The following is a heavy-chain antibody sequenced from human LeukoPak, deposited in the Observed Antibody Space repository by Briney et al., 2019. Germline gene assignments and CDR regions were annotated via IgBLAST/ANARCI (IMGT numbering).Heavy chain of an antibody. CDR1: GFTFSSYG. J-gene: IGHJ6*02. V-gene: IGHV3-33*01. Sequence: GGSLRLSCAASGFTFSSYGMHWVRQAPGKGLEWVAVIWYDGSNKYYADSVKGRFTISRDNSKNTLYLQMNSLRAEETAVYYCARDMERRPEEDIVVVPAASLLMDVWGQGTTVTVSS. D-gene: IGHD2-2*01. CDR2: IWYDGSNK. CDR3: ARDMERRPEEDIVVVPAASLLMDV.